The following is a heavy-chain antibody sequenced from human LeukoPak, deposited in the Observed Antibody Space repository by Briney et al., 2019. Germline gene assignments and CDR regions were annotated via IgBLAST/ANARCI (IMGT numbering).Heavy chain of an antibody. CDR1: GFSFSTYP. D-gene: IGHD3-10*01. J-gene: IGHJ6*02. V-gene: IGHV3-23*01. CDR2: ISASGGDT. CDR3: AKRSRRLTIVRGVPREDV. Sequence: GGSLRLSCAASGFSFSTYPFSWVRQAPGKGLEWVSGISASGGDTFYADSVKGRFTISRDNSKNTLSLQMNSLRAEDTAVYYCAKRSRRLTIVRGVPREDVWGQGTTVTVSS.